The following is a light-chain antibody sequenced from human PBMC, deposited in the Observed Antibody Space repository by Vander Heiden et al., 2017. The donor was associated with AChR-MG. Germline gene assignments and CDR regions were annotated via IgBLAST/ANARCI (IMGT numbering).Light chain of an antibody. CDR1: QSLTSIY. J-gene: IGKJ5*01. Sequence: EIVLTQSPVTLSLSPGERATLSCRASQSLTSIYLAWYQQKPGQAPRLLIYGASSRATGIPDRFSGSGSGTDFTLSISRLEREDFAVYYCQQYGSSPITFGQGTRLEIK. V-gene: IGKV3-20*01. CDR3: QQYGSSPIT. CDR2: GAS.